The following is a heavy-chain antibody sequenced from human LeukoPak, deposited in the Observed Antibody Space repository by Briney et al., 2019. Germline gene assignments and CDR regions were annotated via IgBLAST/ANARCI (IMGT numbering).Heavy chain of an antibody. CDR3: ARVREAAAFDY. V-gene: IGHV3-21*01. J-gene: IGHJ4*02. D-gene: IGHD3-10*01. Sequence: GGSLRLSCAVSGFTFSSFGMYWVRQAPGRALEWVSSITSSSTYIYYADSVKGRFTISRDNAKNSLYLQMNSLRAEDTAVYYCARVREAAAFDYWGQETLVTVSS. CDR2: ITSSSTYI. CDR1: GFTFSSFG.